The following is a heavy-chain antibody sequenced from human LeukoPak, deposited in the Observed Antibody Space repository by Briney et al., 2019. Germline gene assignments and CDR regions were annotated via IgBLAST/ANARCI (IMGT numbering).Heavy chain of an antibody. D-gene: IGHD3-22*01. CDR3: AKDYYDSSGYLFDY. V-gene: IGHV3-9*01. CDR2: ISWNSGSI. J-gene: IGHJ4*02. CDR1: GFTVDDYA. Sequence: PGGSLRLSCAASGFTVDDYAMHWVRQAPGKGLEWVSGISWNSGSIGYADSVKGRLTISRDNAKNSLYLQMNSLRAEDTALYYCAKDYYDSSGYLFDYWGQGTLVTVSS.